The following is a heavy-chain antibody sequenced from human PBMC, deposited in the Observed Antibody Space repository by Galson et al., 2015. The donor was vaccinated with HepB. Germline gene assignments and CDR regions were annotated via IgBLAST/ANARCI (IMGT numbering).Heavy chain of an antibody. J-gene: IGHJ5*02. CDR2: IDPSDSYT. CDR3: ARSYPIYSSSSRWFDP. V-gene: IGHV5-10-1*01. CDR1: GYSFTSYW. D-gene: IGHD6-6*01. Sequence: QSGAEVKKPGESLRISCKGSGYSFTSYWISWVRQMPGKGLEWMGRIDPSDSYTNYSPSFQGHVTISADKSISTAYLQWSSLKASDTAMYYCARSYPIYSSSSRWFDPRGQGILVTVSS.